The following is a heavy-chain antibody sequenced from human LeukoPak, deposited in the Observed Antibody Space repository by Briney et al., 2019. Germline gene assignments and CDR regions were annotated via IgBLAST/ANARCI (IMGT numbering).Heavy chain of an antibody. J-gene: IGHJ4*02. D-gene: IGHD4-23*01. Sequence: PSETLALTCTVSGYSISSGYYWVWIRQPPGKGLEWFGSIYHSGSTYYNPSLNRRVTISVDTTKNQFSLQLSSVTAADTAVYYCARVRGYGGNPGYWGRGTLVTVSS. CDR3: ARVRGYGGNPGY. CDR1: GYSISSGYY. CDR2: IYHSGST. V-gene: IGHV4-38-2*02.